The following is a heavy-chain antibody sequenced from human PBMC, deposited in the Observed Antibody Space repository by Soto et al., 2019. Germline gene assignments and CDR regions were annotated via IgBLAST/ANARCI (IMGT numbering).Heavy chain of an antibody. Sequence: ASVKAACNASGYTFTSYGISWVRKAPGQGLEWMGWISAYNGNTNYAQKLQGRVTMTTDTSTSTAYMELRSLRSDDTAVYYCARDERHNWFDPWGQGTLVTVSS. CDR3: ARDERHNWFDP. J-gene: IGHJ5*02. CDR1: GYTFTSYG. V-gene: IGHV1-18*01. CDR2: ISAYNGNT. D-gene: IGHD1-1*01.